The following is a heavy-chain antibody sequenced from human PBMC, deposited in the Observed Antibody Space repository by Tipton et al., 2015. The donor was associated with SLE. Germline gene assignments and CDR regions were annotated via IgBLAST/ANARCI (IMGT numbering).Heavy chain of an antibody. Sequence: TLSLTCTVSGGSISSSSYYWGWIRQPPGKGLEWIGSIYYSGSTYYNPSLKSRVTISVDTSKNQFSLVMSSVTAADTAVYYCARDRHYFGSGTYYAFDIWGQGTMVTVSS. D-gene: IGHD3-10*01. CDR1: GGSISSSSYY. CDR2: IYYSGST. J-gene: IGHJ3*02. V-gene: IGHV4-39*07. CDR3: ARDRHYFGSGTYYAFDI.